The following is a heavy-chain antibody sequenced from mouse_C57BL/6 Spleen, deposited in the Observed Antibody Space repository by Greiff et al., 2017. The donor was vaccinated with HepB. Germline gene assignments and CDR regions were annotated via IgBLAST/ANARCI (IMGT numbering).Heavy chain of an antibody. V-gene: IGHV5-6*01. Sequence: EVHLVESGGDLVKPGGSLKLSCAASGFTFSSYGMSWVRQTPDKRLEWVATISSGGSYPYYPDSVKGRFTISRDNATNTLYLQMSSLKSEDTAMYYCARQNDYDGYFDVWGTGTTVTVSS. CDR2: ISSGGSYP. D-gene: IGHD2-4*01. CDR1: GFTFSSYG. J-gene: IGHJ1*03. CDR3: ARQNDYDGYFDV.